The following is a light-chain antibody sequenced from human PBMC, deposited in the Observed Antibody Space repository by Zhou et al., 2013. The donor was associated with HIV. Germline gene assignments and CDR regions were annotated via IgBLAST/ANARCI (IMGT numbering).Light chain of an antibody. CDR1: QGIGTY. V-gene: IGKV1-8*01. Sequence: AIVITQSPPSLSASTGDTVTITCRASQGIGTYLAWYQQKPGKAPKLLIYSASSLQSGIPSRFSGSGSGTDFTLTINCLQSEDFATYYCQQYNTYPFTFGQGTRLEI. CDR3: QQYNTYPFT. J-gene: IGKJ5*01. CDR2: SAS.